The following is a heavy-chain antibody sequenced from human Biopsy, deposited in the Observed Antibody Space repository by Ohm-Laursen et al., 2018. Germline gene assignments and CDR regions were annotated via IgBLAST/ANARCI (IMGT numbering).Heavy chain of an antibody. J-gene: IGHJ6*02. CDR2: IYYGGTT. D-gene: IGHD1-26*01. Sequence: TLSLTCTVSGGPFVINSHYWIWIRQPPGKGLEWIASIYYGGTTHYNASLQGRVTISVDQPKNQFSLRLTSVTAADTAVYYCSKRDLSGTSPVWGQGTTVTVSS. CDR3: SKRDLSGTSPV. V-gene: IGHV4-39*01. CDR1: GGPFVINSHY.